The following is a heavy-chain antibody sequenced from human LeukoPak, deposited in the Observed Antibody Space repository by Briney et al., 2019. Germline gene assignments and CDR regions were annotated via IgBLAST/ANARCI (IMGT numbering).Heavy chain of an antibody. V-gene: IGHV3-48*04. CDR3: ARVVGIVVVITPYFDY. Sequence: QPGGSLRLSCVTSGFPFSTYSMNWVRQAPGKGLEWLSYITSTSDTIYYADSVKGRFTISRDNAKNSLYLQMNSLRAEDTAVYYCARVVGIVVVITPYFDYWGQGTLVTVSS. D-gene: IGHD3-22*01. CDR2: ITSTSDTI. J-gene: IGHJ4*02. CDR1: GFPFSTYS.